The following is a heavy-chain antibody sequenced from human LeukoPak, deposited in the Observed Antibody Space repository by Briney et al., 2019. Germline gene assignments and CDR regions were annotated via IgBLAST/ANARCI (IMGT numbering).Heavy chain of an antibody. CDR3: ARDKVSVIPALDY. CDR1: GFAFSSYG. V-gene: IGHV3-23*01. D-gene: IGHD2/OR15-2a*01. Sequence: GGSLRLSCAASGFAFSSYGMSWVRQAPGKGLEWVSAISGSGGNTFYADSVKGRFTISRDNAKGSLYLQMNSLRAEDTALYFCARDKVSVIPALDYWGQGTLVIVSS. CDR2: ISGSGGNT. J-gene: IGHJ4*02.